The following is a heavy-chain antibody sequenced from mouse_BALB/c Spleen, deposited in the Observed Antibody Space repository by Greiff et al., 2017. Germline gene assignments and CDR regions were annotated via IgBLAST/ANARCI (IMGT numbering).Heavy chain of an antibody. Sequence: VQLKESGGGLVQPGGSLRLSCATSGFTFTDYYMSWVRQPPGKALEWLGFIRNKANGYTTEYSASVKGRFTISRDNSQSILYLQMNTLRAEDSATYYCARATAGWYFDVWGAGTTVTVSS. V-gene: IGHV7-3*02. CDR2: IRNKANGYTT. CDR1: GFTFTDYY. CDR3: ARATAGWYFDV. J-gene: IGHJ1*01.